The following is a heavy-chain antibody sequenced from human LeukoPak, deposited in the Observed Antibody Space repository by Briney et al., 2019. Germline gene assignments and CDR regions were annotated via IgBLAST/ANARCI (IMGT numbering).Heavy chain of an antibody. J-gene: IGHJ3*02. CDR1: GGTFTSYA. D-gene: IGHD2-21*02. CDR2: IIAIFGTA. V-gene: IGHV1-69*05. CDR3: ARVGVTNAFDI. Sequence: SVKVSCKASGGTFTSYAISWVRQAPGQGLEWMGGIIAIFGTANYAQKFQGRVTITTDESTSTAYMEMSSLRSEDTAVYYCARVGVTNAFDIWGQGTMVTVSS.